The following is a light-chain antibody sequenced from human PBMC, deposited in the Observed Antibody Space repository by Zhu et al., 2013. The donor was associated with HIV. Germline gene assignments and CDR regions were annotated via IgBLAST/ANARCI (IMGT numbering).Light chain of an antibody. CDR2: DAS. CDR3: QQYDDYPDFT. J-gene: IGKJ3*01. Sequence: DIQLTQSPSFLSASVGDRVTITCRASQSVNTWLAWYQQKPGKSPKLLIYDASNLDSGVPSRFSGSGSGTDFTLTISSLQPEDFATYYCQQYDDYPDFTFGPGTKVDFK. CDR1: QSVNTW. V-gene: IGKV1-5*01.